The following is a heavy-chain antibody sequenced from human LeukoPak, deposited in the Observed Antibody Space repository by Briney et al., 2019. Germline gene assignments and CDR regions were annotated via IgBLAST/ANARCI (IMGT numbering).Heavy chain of an antibody. CDR2: IYTSGST. V-gene: IGHV4-61*02. CDR3: ARSKVRGVITYYSDY. J-gene: IGHJ4*02. D-gene: IGHD3-10*01. CDR1: GGSISSGSYY. Sequence: SQTLSLTCTVSGGSISSGSYYWSWIRQPAGKGLEWIGRIYTSGSTNYNPSLKSRVTISVDTSKNQFSLKLSSVTAADTAVYYCARSKVRGVITYYSDYWGQGTLVTVSS.